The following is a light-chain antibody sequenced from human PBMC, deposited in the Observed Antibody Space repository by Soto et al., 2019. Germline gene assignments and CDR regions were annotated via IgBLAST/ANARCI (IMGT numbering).Light chain of an antibody. V-gene: IGLV2-14*03. J-gene: IGLJ1*01. CDR1: SSDVGGYNF. Sequence: QSALTQPASVSGSPGQSITISCTGTSSDVGGYNFVSWYQHHPAKAPKLMIYDLTYRPSGVSNRFSGSKSGNTAYLTISGLQAEDEADYYCISYTNTNTYDFGTGTKLTVL. CDR3: ISYTNTNTYD. CDR2: DLT.